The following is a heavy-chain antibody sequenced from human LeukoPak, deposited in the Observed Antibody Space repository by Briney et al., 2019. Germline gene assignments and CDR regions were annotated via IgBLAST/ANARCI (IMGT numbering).Heavy chain of an antibody. CDR2: IKEDGSEK. CDR1: GFTFSSYS. Sequence: PGGSLRLSCAASGFTFSSYSMNWVRQAPGKGLEWVASIKEDGSEKYYVDSVKGRFTISRDNAKNSLYLQMNSLRAEDTAVYYCARLTLSANDWCYDYWGQGTLVTVSS. V-gene: IGHV3-7*01. CDR3: ARLTLSANDWCYDY. J-gene: IGHJ4*02. D-gene: IGHD5-12*01.